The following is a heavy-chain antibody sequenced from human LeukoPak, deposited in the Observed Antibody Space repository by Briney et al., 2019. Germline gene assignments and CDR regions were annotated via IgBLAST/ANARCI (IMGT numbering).Heavy chain of an antibody. CDR3: ASFGYYYDSSGYGALY. D-gene: IGHD3-22*01. V-gene: IGHV1-69*01. CDR2: IIPIFGRA. J-gene: IGHJ4*02. CDR1: GGTFSSYA. Sequence: ASVKVSCKASGGTFSSYAISWVRQAPGQGLEWMGGIIPIFGRANYAQKFQGRVTITADESTSTAYMELSSLRSEDTAVYYCASFGYYYDSSGYGALYWGQGTLVTVSS.